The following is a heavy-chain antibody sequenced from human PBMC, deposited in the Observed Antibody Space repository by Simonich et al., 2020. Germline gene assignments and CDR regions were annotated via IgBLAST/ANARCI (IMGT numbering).Heavy chain of an antibody. CDR3: ARGKGWKNAFDI. V-gene: IGHV4-34*01. CDR1: GGSFSGYY. D-gene: IGHD1-1*01. J-gene: IGHJ3*02. CDR2: STHRVST. Sequence: QVQLPQWGAGLLKPSETLSLTCAVYGGSFSGYYWRWLRQPPGKGMEGIGESTHRVSTNDNPSLKSRVTISVDTSKNQFSLKRSSVTAADTAVYYCARGKGWKNAFDIWGQGTMVTVSS.